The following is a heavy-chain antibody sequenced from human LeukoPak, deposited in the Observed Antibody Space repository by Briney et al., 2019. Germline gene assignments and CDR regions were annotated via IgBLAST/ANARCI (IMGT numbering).Heavy chain of an antibody. D-gene: IGHD2-2*01. Sequence: GGSLRLSCAASGFTFSSYGMSWVRQAPGKGLEWVSAISGSGGSTYYADSVKGRFTISRDNSKNTLYLQMNSLRAEDTAVYYCATGIGYCSSTSCWFDPWGQGTLVTVSS. J-gene: IGHJ5*02. CDR1: GFTFSSYG. V-gene: IGHV3-23*01. CDR2: ISGSGGST. CDR3: ATGIGYCSSTSCWFDP.